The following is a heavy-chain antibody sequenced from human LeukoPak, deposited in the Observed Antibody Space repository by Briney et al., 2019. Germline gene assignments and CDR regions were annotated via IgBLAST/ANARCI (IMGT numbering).Heavy chain of an antibody. CDR2: ISCSGGST. J-gene: IGHJ4*02. D-gene: IGHD2-2*01. V-gene: IGHV3-23*01. Sequence: PGGYLRLSCAASGFTFSSYAMSWVRQAPGKGLEWVSAISCSGGSTYYADSVKGRFTISRDNSKNTLLLQMNSMRAEDTAVYYCAKGCSTSCYRADYWGQGTLVTVSS. CDR1: GFTFSSYA. CDR3: AKGCSTSCYRADY.